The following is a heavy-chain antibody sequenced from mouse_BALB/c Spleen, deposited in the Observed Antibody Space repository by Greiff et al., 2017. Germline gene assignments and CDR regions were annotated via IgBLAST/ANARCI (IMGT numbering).Heavy chain of an antibody. CDR2: INPSTGYT. D-gene: IGHD1-1*01. CDR1: GYTFTSYW. Sequence: QVQLQQSGAELAKPGASVKMSCKASGYTFTSYWMHWVKQRPGQGLEWIGYINPSTGYTEYNQKFKDKATLTADKSSSTAYMQLSSLTSEDSAVYYCASTTVVAPFDYWGQGTTLTVSS. CDR3: ASTTVVAPFDY. J-gene: IGHJ2*01. V-gene: IGHV1-7*01.